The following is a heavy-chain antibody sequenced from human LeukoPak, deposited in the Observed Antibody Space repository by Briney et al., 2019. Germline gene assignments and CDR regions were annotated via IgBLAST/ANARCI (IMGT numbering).Heavy chain of an antibody. Sequence: GGSLRLSCAASGFTFSSYTMHWVRQAPGKGLEWVAVISYDGSNKYYADSVKGRFTISRDNSKNTLYLQMNSLRAEDTAVYYCAREGDNVVTNSYGMDVWGQGATVTVSS. CDR3: AREGDNVVTNSYGMDV. CDR2: ISYDGSNK. CDR1: GFTFSSYT. J-gene: IGHJ6*02. D-gene: IGHD2-21*01. V-gene: IGHV3-30-3*01.